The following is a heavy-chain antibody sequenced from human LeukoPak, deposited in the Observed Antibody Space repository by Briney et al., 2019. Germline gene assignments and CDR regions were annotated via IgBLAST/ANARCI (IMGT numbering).Heavy chain of an antibody. J-gene: IGHJ4*02. CDR2: ISSSSSTI. Sequence: GGSLRLSCAASGFTFSSYSMNWVRQAPGKGLEWVSYISSSSSTIYYADSVKGRFTISRDNAKNSLYLQMNSLRAEDTAVYYCARDRYSSGWYYFDYWGQGTLVTVSS. CDR3: ARDRYSSGWYYFDY. CDR1: GFTFSSYS. V-gene: IGHV3-48*01. D-gene: IGHD6-19*01.